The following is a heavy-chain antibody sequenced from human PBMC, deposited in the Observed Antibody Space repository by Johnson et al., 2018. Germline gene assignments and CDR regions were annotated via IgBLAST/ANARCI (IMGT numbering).Heavy chain of an antibody. V-gene: IGHV3-23*04. Sequence: VQLVESGGGLVQPGGSLRLSCAASGFTFSSYAMSWVRQAPGKGLEWVSAISGSGGSTYYADSVKGRFTISRDNSKNTLYLQMNSLRDEDRAVYYCAVYSSHRGGYYYYGMDVWGQGTTVTVSS. CDR3: AVYSSHRGGYYYYGMDV. D-gene: IGHD6-19*01. CDR2: ISGSGGST. J-gene: IGHJ6*02. CDR1: GFTFSSYA.